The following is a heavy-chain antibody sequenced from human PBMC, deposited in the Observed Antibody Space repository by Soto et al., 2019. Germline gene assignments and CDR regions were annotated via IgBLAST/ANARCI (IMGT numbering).Heavy chain of an antibody. J-gene: IGHJ4*02. D-gene: IGHD5-12*01. CDR3: AHKGDGYRGFKY. CDR1: GFSLSTSGVG. V-gene: IGHV2-5*02. CDR2: IYWDDDK. Sequence: QITLKESGPPLVKPTQTLTLTCTFSGFSLSTSGVGVGWIRQPPGKALEWLTLIYWDDDKRYSPSLKSRLSHXKXXPKTQVVRTMTSMDPVDTGTYYCAHKGDGYRGFKYWGQGTLVTVSS.